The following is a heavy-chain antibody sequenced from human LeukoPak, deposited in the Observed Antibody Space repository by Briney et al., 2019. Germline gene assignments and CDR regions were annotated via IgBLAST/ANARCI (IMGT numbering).Heavy chain of an antibody. CDR3: ARAPRVIRYSSSYWFDP. V-gene: IGHV4-34*01. D-gene: IGHD6-6*01. Sequence: SETLSLTCAVYGGSFSGYYLSWIRQPPGKGLEWIGEINHSGSTNYNPSLKSRVTISVDTSKNQFSLKLSSVTAADTAVYYCARAPRVIRYSSSYWFDPWGQGTLVTVSS. J-gene: IGHJ5*02. CDR1: GGSFSGYY. CDR2: INHSGST.